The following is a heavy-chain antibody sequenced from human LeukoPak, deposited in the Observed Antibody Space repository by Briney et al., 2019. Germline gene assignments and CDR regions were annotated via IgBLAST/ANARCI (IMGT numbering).Heavy chain of an antibody. CDR3: ARDGPYSSSFDY. CDR2: IKQDGSEK. J-gene: IGHJ4*02. CDR1: GFTFSSYW. Sequence: GGSLRLSCAASGFTFSSYWMSWVRRAPGKGLEWVANIKQDGSEKYYVDSVKGRLTISRDNAKNSLYLQMNSLRAEDTAVYYCARDGPYSSSFDYWGQGTLVTVSS. V-gene: IGHV3-7*01. D-gene: IGHD6-6*01.